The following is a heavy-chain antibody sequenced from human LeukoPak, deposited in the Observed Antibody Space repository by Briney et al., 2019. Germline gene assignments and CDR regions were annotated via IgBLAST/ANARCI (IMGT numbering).Heavy chain of an antibody. D-gene: IGHD4-17*01. Sequence: SVKVSCKASGGTFSSYAISWVRQAPGQGLEWMGGIIPIFGTANYAQKFQGGVTITTDESTSTAYMELSSLRSEDTAVYCCARSTTVTTYIFDYWGQGTLVTVSS. CDR3: ARSTTVTTYIFDY. CDR1: GGTFSSYA. J-gene: IGHJ4*02. CDR2: IIPIFGTA. V-gene: IGHV1-69*05.